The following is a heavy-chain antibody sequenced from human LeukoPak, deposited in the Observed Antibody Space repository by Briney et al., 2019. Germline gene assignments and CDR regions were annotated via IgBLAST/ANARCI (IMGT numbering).Heavy chain of an antibody. CDR1: GGSISSHY. Sequence: SETLSLTCTVSGGSISSHYWSWIRQPPGKGLEWIGYIYYSGSTNYNPSLKSRVTISVDTSKNQFSLKLSSVTAADTAVYFCARYSGTYYVYWGQGTLVTVSS. V-gene: IGHV4-59*11. CDR3: ARYSGTYYVY. CDR2: IYYSGST. D-gene: IGHD1-26*01. J-gene: IGHJ4*02.